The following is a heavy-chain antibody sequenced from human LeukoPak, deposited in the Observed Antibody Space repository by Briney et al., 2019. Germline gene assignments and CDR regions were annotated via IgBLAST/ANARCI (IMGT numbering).Heavy chain of an antibody. J-gene: IGHJ4*02. V-gene: IGHV3-48*01. D-gene: IGHD3-3*01. CDR2: ISSSSSTI. Sequence: PGGSLRLSCAASGFTFSSYSMNWVRQAPGKGLEWVSYISSSSSTIYYADSVKGRFTISRDNAKNSLYLQMNSLRAEDTAVYYCARDPTPAFGEASVIDYWGQGTLVTVSS. CDR1: GFTFSSYS. CDR3: ARDPTPAFGEASVIDY.